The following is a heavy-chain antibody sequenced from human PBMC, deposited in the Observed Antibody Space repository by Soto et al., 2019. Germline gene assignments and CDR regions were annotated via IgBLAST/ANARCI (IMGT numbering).Heavy chain of an antibody. CDR1: GFTFSSYA. CDR2: ISSSGGST. Sequence: GGSLRLSCAASGFTFSSYAVSWVRQAPGKGLEWVSSISSSGGSTYYADSVKGRFTISRDNSKNTLYLQMNSLRAEDTAVYYCARSGSYSWLPYWGQGTLDTVSS. J-gene: IGHJ4*02. D-gene: IGHD1-26*01. CDR3: ARSGSYSWLPY. V-gene: IGHV3-23*01.